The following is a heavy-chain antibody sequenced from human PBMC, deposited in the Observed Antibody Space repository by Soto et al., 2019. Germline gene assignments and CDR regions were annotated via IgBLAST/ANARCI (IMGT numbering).Heavy chain of an antibody. V-gene: IGHV4-59*08. CDR1: GGSISNYY. J-gene: IGHJ4*02. Sequence: PSETLSLTCTVSGGSISNYYWSWIRQPPGKGLEWIGYVYYTGITNYNPSLESRITISVDKSKNQFSLKLMSLSAADTAVYYCGRLEGLATISYYFDYWGQGALVTVSS. D-gene: IGHD3-9*01. CDR3: GRLEGLATISYYFDY. CDR2: VYYTGIT.